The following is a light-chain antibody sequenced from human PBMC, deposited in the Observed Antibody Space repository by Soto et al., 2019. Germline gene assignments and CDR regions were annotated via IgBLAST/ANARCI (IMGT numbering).Light chain of an antibody. V-gene: IGLV2-23*02. CDR3: CSYAGSSSFYV. J-gene: IGLJ1*01. Sequence: QTVLTQPASVSGSPGQSITISCTGTSSDVGSYNLVSWYQHHPDEAPKLIIYEVNKRPSGVSNRFSGSKSGNTASLTISGLQAEDEADYYCCSYAGSSSFYVFGSGTKLTVL. CDR2: EVN. CDR1: SSDVGSYNL.